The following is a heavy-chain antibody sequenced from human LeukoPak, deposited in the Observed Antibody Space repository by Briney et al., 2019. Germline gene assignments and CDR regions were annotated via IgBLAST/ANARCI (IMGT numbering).Heavy chain of an antibody. J-gene: IGHJ6*02. CDR3: ARLPQGGSSYGPLDV. V-gene: IGHV4-39*01. CDR2: IYFSGRT. CDR1: GGSISSSSYY. D-gene: IGHD5-18*01. Sequence: SETLSLTCTVSGGSISSSSYYWGWIRQPPGKGLVWVGTIYFSGRTSYNPSLKSRLTISVDTSKNQFSLKLSSVTAADTAVYYCARLPQGGSSYGPLDVWGQGTTVTVSS.